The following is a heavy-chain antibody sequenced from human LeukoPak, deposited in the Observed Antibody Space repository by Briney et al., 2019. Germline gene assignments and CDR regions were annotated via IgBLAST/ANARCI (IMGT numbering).Heavy chain of an antibody. CDR2: TYPGDSDT. CDR3: ARLVYCGGYCYADAFDI. CDR1: GYSFTSYW. Sequence: GESLKISCKGSGYSFTSYWIGWVRQMPGKGLEWMGITYPGDSDTRYSPSFQGQVTISADKSISTAYLQWSSLKASDTAMYYCARLVYCGGYCYADAFDIWGQGTMVTVSS. V-gene: IGHV5-51*01. J-gene: IGHJ3*02. D-gene: IGHD2-21*02.